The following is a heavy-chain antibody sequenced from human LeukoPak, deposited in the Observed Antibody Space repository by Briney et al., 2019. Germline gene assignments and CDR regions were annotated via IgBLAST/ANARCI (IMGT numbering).Heavy chain of an antibody. D-gene: IGHD6-13*01. J-gene: IGHJ1*01. CDR3: VRVIQGINSSWYGS. Sequence: GGSLRLSCAASGFTFSSYAMHWVRQAPGKGLEYVSAISSNGGNTYYANSVKGRFTISRDNSKNTLYLQMGSLRAEDMAVYYCVRVIQGINSSWYGSWGQGSLVTVSS. CDR2: ISSNGGNT. V-gene: IGHV3-64*01. CDR1: GFTFSSYA.